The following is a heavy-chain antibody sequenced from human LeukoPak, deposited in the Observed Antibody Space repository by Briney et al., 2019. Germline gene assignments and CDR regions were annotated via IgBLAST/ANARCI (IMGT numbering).Heavy chain of an antibody. CDR2: MNPNSGNT. V-gene: IGHV1-8*03. D-gene: IGHD6-25*01. J-gene: IGHJ2*01. CDR1: GYTFTSYD. Sequence: ASVKVSCKASGYTFTSYDINWVRQATGQGLEWMGWMNPNSGNTGYAQKFQGRVTITRNTSISTAYMELSSLRSEDTAVYYCASSYSSGWGGSTGYFDLWGRGTLVTVSS. CDR3: ASSYSSGWGGSTGYFDL.